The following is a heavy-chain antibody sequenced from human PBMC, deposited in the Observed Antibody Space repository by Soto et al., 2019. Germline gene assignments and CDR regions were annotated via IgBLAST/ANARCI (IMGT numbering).Heavy chain of an antibody. CDR3: AKGKNSFTLTRFDY. V-gene: IGHV3-9*01. Sequence: EVQLVESGGGLVQPGRSLRLSCAASGFTFDDYAMHWVRQAPGKGLEWVSGISWNSGSIGYADSVKGRFTISRDNAKNARYLQMSSLRAEDTALYFCAKGKNSFTLTRFDYWGQGTLVTVSS. CDR2: ISWNSGSI. CDR1: GFTFDDYA. D-gene: IGHD3-16*01. J-gene: IGHJ4*02.